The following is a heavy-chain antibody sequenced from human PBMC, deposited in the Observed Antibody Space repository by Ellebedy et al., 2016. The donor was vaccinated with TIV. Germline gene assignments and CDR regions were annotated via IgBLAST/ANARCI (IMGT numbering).Heavy chain of an antibody. J-gene: IGHJ4*02. CDR2: INPNSGGT. CDR1: GYTFTGYY. Sequence: AASVKVSCKASGYTFTGYYMHWVRQAPGQGLEWMGWINPNSGGTNYAQKFQGWVTMTRDTSISTAYMELSRLRSDDTAVYYCARGMGITTVTSKSQSVDYWGQGTLVTVSS. CDR3: ARGMGITTVTSKSQSVDY. D-gene: IGHD4-17*01. V-gene: IGHV1-2*04.